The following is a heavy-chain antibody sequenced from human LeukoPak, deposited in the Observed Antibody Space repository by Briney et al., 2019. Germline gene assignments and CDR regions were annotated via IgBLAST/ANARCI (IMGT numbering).Heavy chain of an antibody. CDR3: VRCSGSYCFDAFDI. V-gene: IGHV5-51*01. CDR2: IYPGDSDI. J-gene: IGHJ3*02. CDR1: GYSFTNYW. D-gene: IGHD1-26*01. Sequence: GESLKISCKGSGYSFTNYWIGWVRQMPGKGLEWMGIIYPGDSDIRYSPSFQGQVTISADKSISTAYLQWSSLKASDTAMYYCVRCSGSYCFDAFDIWGQGTMVTVSS.